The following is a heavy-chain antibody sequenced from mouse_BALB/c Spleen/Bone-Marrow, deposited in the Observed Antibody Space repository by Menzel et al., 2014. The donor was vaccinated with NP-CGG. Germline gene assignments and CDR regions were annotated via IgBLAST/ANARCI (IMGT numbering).Heavy chain of an antibody. CDR1: GYAFSSFW. V-gene: IGHV1-82*01. Sequence: VQLQQSGPELVKPGASVKISCKASGYAFSSFWMNWVKQRPGQGLEWIGRIYPGDGDTNYNGKFKGKATLTADKSSSTAYMQLSSLTSVDSAVYFCARGGNYRFDYWGQGTTLTVSS. D-gene: IGHD2-1*01. CDR3: ARGGNYRFDY. CDR2: IYPGDGDT. J-gene: IGHJ2*01.